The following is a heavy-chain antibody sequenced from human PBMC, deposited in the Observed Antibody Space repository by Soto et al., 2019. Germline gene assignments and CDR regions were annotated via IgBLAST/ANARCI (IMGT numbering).Heavy chain of an antibody. J-gene: IGHJ6*02. CDR2: ISAYNGNT. V-gene: IGHV1-18*01. CDR3: ARRAPPRDV. CDR1: GYTFTSYD. Sequence: QVPLVQSGAEVKKPVASVKVSCKASGYTFTSYDISWVRQAPGQGLEWMGCISAYNGNTNYAQQLQASVTMTTDTSTSTPYMELRSPRSAETAVNFCARRAPPRDVWGQWTTVTVSS.